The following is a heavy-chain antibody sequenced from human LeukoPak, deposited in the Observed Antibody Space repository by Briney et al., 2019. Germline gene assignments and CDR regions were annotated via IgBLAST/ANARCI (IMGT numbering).Heavy chain of an antibody. V-gene: IGHV1-69*06. J-gene: IGHJ4*02. CDR3: AREGDSGMTTVTTFDY. CDR2: IIPIFGTA. D-gene: IGHD4-17*01. Sequence: GSSVKLSCKASGATFSSYAISWVRQAPGQGLEWMGGIIPIFGTANYAQKFQGRVTITADKSTSTAYMELSSLRSEDTAVYYCAREGDSGMTTVTTFDYWGQGTLVTVSS. CDR1: GATFSSYA.